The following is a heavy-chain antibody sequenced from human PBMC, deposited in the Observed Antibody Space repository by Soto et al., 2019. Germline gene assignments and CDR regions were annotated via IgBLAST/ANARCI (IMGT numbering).Heavy chain of an antibody. V-gene: IGHV4-39*01. J-gene: IGHJ5*02. CDR2: IFYGHGT. D-gene: IGHD3-9*01. CDR1: GGSVTSSTSS. CDR3: ARQPTGYPNWFDP. Sequence: QVQLQESGPGLVNPSETLSLTCTVSGGSVTSSTSSWAWVRQPPGKGLHWIGTIFYGHGTYYNPSLESRVTISLDTSKIQFSLELTSVTAADTAVYYCARQPTGYPNWFDPWGRGILVIVSS.